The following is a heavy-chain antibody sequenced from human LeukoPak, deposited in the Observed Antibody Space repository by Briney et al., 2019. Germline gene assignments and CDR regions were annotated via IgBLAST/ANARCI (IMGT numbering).Heavy chain of an antibody. CDR3: ATPAAGPGAEYSLY. Sequence: PGGSLRLSCAASGFTFSSYWMSWVRQAPGKGLEWVANIKQDGSEKYYVDSVKGRFTISRDNAKNSLYLQMNSLRAEDTAVYYCATPAAGPGAEYSLYWGQGTLVIVSS. J-gene: IGHJ1*01. CDR2: IKQDGSEK. V-gene: IGHV3-7*01. CDR1: GFTFSSYW. D-gene: IGHD6-13*01.